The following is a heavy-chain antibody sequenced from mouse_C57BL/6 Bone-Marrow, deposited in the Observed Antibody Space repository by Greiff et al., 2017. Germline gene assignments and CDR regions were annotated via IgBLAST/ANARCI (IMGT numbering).Heavy chain of an antibody. Sequence: VQLQQPGAELVKPGASVKMSCKASGYTFTSYWITWVKQRPGQGLEWIGDIYPGSGSTNYNEKFKSKATLTVDTSSSTAYRQLSSLTSEDSAVYYWARGYGSSYGYCDVWGTGTTVTVSS. CDR3: ARGYGSSYGYCDV. D-gene: IGHD1-1*01. V-gene: IGHV1-55*01. J-gene: IGHJ1*03. CDR2: IYPGSGST. CDR1: GYTFTSYW.